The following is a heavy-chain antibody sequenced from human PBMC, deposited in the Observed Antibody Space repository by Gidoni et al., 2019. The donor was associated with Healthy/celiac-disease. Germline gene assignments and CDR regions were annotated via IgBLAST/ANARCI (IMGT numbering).Heavy chain of an antibody. CDR3: ARAGPYSGSRTGFDY. J-gene: IGHJ4*02. D-gene: IGHD1-26*01. CDR2: INHSGST. V-gene: IGHV4-34*02. Sequence: QVQLQQWGAGLLKPSETLSLTCAVYGGSFSGYYWSWIRQPPGKGLEWIGEINHSGSTNYNPSLKSRVTISVDTSKNQFSLKLSSVTAADTAVYYCARAGPYSGSRTGFDYWGQGTLVTVSS. CDR1: GGSFSGYY.